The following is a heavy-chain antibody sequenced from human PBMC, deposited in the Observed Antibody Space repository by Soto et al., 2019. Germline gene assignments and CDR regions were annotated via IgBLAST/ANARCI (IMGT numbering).Heavy chain of an antibody. Sequence: SETLSLTCSFYVVSCIGCYCSLILQPQVNWLEWIGEINHSGITNYNPSLKSRVTISVDTSKNQFSLKLGSVTAADTAVYYCERGGGRSWYYFEYRGKGNMVTVSS. V-gene: IGHV4-34*01. CDR2: INHSGIT. J-gene: IGHJ4*02. CDR3: ERGGGRSWYYFEY. CDR1: VVSCIGCY. D-gene: IGHD6-13*01.